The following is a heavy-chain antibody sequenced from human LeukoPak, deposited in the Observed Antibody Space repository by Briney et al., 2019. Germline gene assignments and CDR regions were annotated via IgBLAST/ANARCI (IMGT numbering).Heavy chain of an antibody. CDR3: ARRGYYDSSGYYYVFDY. V-gene: IGHV4-59*08. CDR1: GDSLSGYY. J-gene: IGHJ4*02. CDR2: IYYSGSH. D-gene: IGHD3-22*01. Sequence: SETLSLTCTVSGDSLSGYYWSWIRQPPGKGLEWIGYIYYSGSHNYNPSLNSRVTISVDTSKNQYSLKLSSVTAADTAVYYCARRGYYDSSGYYYVFDYWGQGTLVTVSS.